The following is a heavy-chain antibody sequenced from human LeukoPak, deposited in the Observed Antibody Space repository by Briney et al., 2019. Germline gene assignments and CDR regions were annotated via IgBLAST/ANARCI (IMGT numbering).Heavy chain of an antibody. CDR1: GYTFSSYA. J-gene: IGHJ6*02. CDR2: ISYDGSNK. D-gene: IGHD6-13*01. CDR3: ARGGYSSSWYEFGYYGMDV. V-gene: IGHV3-30-3*01. Sequence: GGSLRLSCAASGYTFSSYAMHWVRQAPVKGLEWVAVISYDGSNKYYADSVKGRFTISRDNSKNTLYLQMNSLRAEDTAVYYCARGGYSSSWYEFGYYGMDVWGQGTTVTVSS.